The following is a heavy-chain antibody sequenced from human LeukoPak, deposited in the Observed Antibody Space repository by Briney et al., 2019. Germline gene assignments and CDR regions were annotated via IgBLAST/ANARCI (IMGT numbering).Heavy chain of an antibody. V-gene: IGHV3-7*01. D-gene: IGHD3-22*01. CDR3: ARDSPMIGSYYYYMDV. CDR2: IKQDGSEK. CDR1: GFTFSSYW. Sequence: GGSLRLSCAASGFTFSSYWMSWVRQAPGKGLEWVANIKQDGSEKYYVDSVKGRFTISRDNAENLLYLQMNSLRAEDTAVYYCARDSPMIGSYYYYMDVWGKGTTVTVSS. J-gene: IGHJ6*03.